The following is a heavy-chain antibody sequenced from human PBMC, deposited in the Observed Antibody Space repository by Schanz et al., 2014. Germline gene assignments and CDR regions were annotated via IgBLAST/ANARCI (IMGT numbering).Heavy chain of an antibody. Sequence: VQLVESGGGLVKPGGSLRLSCAASGFTFSDYYMNWIRQAPGKGLEWVSLIYSGGDTNYAGSVKGRFTISRDGSKNTLYLQMNSLRAEDTAVYYCARKTDSSGTGDYWGQGTLVTVSS. CDR2: IYSGGDT. CDR3: ARKTDSSGTGDY. D-gene: IGHD6-19*01. J-gene: IGHJ4*02. V-gene: IGHV3-66*01. CDR1: GFTFSDYY.